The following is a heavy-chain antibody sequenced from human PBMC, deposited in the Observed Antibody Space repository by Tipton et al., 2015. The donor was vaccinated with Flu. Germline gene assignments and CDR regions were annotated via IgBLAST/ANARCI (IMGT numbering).Heavy chain of an antibody. Sequence: LSLTCTVSGGSIDTRSYYWGWIRQPPTKGLEWIGTIYYSWTTYYNPSLKSRVTMSVDTSKNQFSLKLSSVTAADTAVYYCARDDYSDYFQAFEMWGHGTMVTVSS. D-gene: IGHD4-11*01. CDR2: IYYSWTT. CDR3: ARDDYSDYFQAFEM. J-gene: IGHJ3*02. V-gene: IGHV4-39*07. CDR1: GGSIDTRSYY.